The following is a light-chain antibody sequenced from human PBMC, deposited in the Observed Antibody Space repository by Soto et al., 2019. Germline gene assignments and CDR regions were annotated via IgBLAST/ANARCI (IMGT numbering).Light chain of an antibody. V-gene: IGKV1-33*01. J-gene: IGKJ5*01. Sequence: DIQMTQSPSSLSASVGDRFTITCRASQTINAFLNWYQHKPGRAPSLRRYEVSILHAGVPPRGSGRGAGTECTRTSSSLQSEDFAVDYCQQYKNWPRSVGQGTRLEIK. CDR1: QTINAF. CDR2: EVS. CDR3: QQYKNWPRS.